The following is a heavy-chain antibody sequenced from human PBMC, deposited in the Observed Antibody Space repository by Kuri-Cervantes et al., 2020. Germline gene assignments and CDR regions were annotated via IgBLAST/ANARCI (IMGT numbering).Heavy chain of an antibody. Sequence: SETLSLTCTVSGGSISSYYWSWIRQPPGKGLEWIGYIYYSGSTNYNPSLKSRVTISVDTSKKQFSLKWGSVTAADTAVYYCGRGGRMMTFGGEIVSDALDIWGPGTRVTVSS. CDR2: IYYSGST. J-gene: IGHJ4*03. CDR1: GGSISSYY. CDR3: GRGGRMMTFGGEIVSDALDI. D-gene: IGHD3-16*01. V-gene: IGHV4-59*01.